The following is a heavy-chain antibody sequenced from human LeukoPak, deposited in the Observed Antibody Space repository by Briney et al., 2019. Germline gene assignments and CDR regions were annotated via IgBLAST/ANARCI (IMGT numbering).Heavy chain of an antibody. CDR1: GGTFSSYA. D-gene: IGHD5-18*01. J-gene: IGHJ4*02. CDR2: IIPIFGTA. Sequence: SVKVSCKASGGTFSSYAISWVRQAPGQGLEWMGGIIPIFGTANYAQKFQGRVTITADESPSTAYMELGSLRSEDTAVYYCARGQGRGYSYDTFDYWGQGTLVTVSS. CDR3: ARGQGRGYSYDTFDY. V-gene: IGHV1-69*01.